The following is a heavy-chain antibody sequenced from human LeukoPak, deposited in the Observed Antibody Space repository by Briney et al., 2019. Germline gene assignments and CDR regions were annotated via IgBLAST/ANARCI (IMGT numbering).Heavy chain of an antibody. D-gene: IGHD3-3*01. CDR1: GFTFGNYA. CDR2: IRYDGSDN. J-gene: IGHJ4*02. V-gene: IGHV3-30*02. CDR3: AKALEVFWSGYYNPFDY. Sequence: GGSLRLSCAASGFTFGNYAMNWVRQAPGEGLEWVAFIRYDGSDNHYAESVKGRFNISRDNSKNTLYLQMDSLRAEDTAVYYCAKALEVFWSGYYNPFDYWGRGTLVTVSS.